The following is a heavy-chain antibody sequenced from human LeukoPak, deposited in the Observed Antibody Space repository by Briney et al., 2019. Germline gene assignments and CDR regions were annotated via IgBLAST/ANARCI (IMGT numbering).Heavy chain of an antibody. J-gene: IGHJ5*02. CDR1: GVSVSSGRFY. CDR2: VSYSGST. CDR3: AKEFSNCFDP. V-gene: IGHV4-61*01. Sequence: PSETLSLTCSVSGVSVSSGRFYWSWIRQPPGKGLEWIGYVSYSGSTNYNPSLKSRVTISVDTSKNQFSLRLSSVTAADTAVYYCAKEFSNCFDPWGQGTLVTVSS.